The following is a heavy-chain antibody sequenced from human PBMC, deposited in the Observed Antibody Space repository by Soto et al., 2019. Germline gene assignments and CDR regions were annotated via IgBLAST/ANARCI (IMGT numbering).Heavy chain of an antibody. Sequence: GGSLRLSCAASGFTFSSYGMHWVRQAPGKGLEWVAVISYDGSNKYYADSVKGRFTISRDNSKNTLYLQMNSLRAEDTAVYYCAKDLYRDIEYYGSGSPGYYGMDVWGQGTTVTVSS. CDR2: ISYDGSNK. V-gene: IGHV3-30*18. J-gene: IGHJ6*02. D-gene: IGHD3-10*01. CDR3: AKDLYRDIEYYGSGSPGYYGMDV. CDR1: GFTFSSYG.